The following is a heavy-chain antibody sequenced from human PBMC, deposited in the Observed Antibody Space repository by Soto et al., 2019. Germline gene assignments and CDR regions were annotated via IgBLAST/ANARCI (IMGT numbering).Heavy chain of an antibody. CDR3: ARANYDFWSGYSPDYYFYGMDV. V-gene: IGHV3-30-3*01. Sequence: GGSLRLSCAASGFTFSSYAMHWVRQAPGKGLEWVAVISYDGSNKYYADSVKGRFTISRDNSKNTLYLQMNSLRAEDTAVYYCARANYDFWSGYSPDYYFYGMDVWGQGTTVTVSS. CDR1: GFTFSSYA. D-gene: IGHD3-3*01. CDR2: ISYDGSNK. J-gene: IGHJ6*02.